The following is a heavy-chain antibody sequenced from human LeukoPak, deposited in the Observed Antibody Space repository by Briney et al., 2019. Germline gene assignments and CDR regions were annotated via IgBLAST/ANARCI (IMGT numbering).Heavy chain of an antibody. Sequence: GASVKVSCKASGYTFTGYYMHWVRQAPGQGLEWMGWINPNSGGTNYAQKFQGWVTMTRDTSISTAYMELSRLRSDDTAVYYCARVGASGTSSGWYNWFDPWGQGTLVTVSS. CDR2: INPNSGGT. CDR1: GYTFTGYY. J-gene: IGHJ5*02. V-gene: IGHV1-2*04. CDR3: ARVGASGTSSGWYNWFDP. D-gene: IGHD6-19*01.